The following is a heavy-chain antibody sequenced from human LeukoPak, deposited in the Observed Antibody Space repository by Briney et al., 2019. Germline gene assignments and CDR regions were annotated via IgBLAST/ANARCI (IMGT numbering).Heavy chain of an antibody. D-gene: IGHD3-22*01. CDR1: GGTFSSYA. CDR2: IIPIFGTA. J-gene: IGHJ4*02. V-gene: IGHV1-69*13. Sequence: SVKVSCKASGGTFSSYAISWVRQAPGQGLEWMGGIIPIFGTANYAQKFQGRVTITAAESTSTAYMELSSLRSEDTAVYYCARAAWITYYYDSSGYSYWGQGTLVTVSS. CDR3: ARAAWITYYYDSSGYSY.